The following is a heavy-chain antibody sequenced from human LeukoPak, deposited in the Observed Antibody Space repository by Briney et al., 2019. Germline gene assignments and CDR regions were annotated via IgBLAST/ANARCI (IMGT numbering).Heavy chain of an antibody. Sequence: PSETLSLTCTVSGGSISSSSYYWGWIRQPPGKGLEWIGSIYYSGGTYYNPSLKSRVTISVDTSRNQFSLKLSSVTAADTAVYFCARRPEVNYYGMDVWGQGTTVTVSS. CDR3: ARRPEVNYYGMDV. D-gene: IGHD3-10*01. J-gene: IGHJ6*02. CDR1: GGSISSSSYY. V-gene: IGHV4-39*01. CDR2: IYYSGGT.